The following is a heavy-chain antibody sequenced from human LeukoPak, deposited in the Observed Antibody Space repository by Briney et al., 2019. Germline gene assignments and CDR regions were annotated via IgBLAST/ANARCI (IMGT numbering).Heavy chain of an antibody. CDR3: TRGDPDF. CDR2: INRDGSAK. J-gene: IGHJ4*02. Sequence: PGGSLRLSCAASGFTFSNYWMQWVRQAPGKGLEWVANINRDGSAKYYVDSVEGRFTISKDSAKNSLYLQMNSLTVDDTAVYYCTRGDPDFWGQGTLVTVSS. D-gene: IGHD3-3*01. CDR1: GFTFSNYW. V-gene: IGHV3-7*01.